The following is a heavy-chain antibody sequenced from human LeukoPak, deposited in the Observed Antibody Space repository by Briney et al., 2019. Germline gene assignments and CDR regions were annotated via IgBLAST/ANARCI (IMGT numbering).Heavy chain of an antibody. CDR3: ARVLRDIVVVPAATPTDYYGMDV. J-gene: IGHJ6*02. V-gene: IGHV1-18*01. CDR2: ISAYNGNT. CDR1: GYTFTSYG. D-gene: IGHD2-2*01. Sequence: GASVKVSCKASGYTFTSYGISWVRQAPGQGLEWMGWISAYNGNTNYAQKFQGRVTMTRDTSISTAYMELSRLRSDDTAVYYCARVLRDIVVVPAATPTDYYGMDVWGQGTTVTVSS.